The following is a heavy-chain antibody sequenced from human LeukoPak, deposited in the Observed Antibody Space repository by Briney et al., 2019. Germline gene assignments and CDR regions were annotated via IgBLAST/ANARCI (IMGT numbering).Heavy chain of an antibody. CDR2: INPNSGGT. CDR3: ARSLQHMIVVANWFDP. J-gene: IGHJ5*02. D-gene: IGHD3-22*01. CDR1: GYTFTGYY. Sequence: GASVKVSCKASGYTFTGYYMHWVRQAPGQGLEWMGWINPNSGGTNYAQKFQGRVTMTRDTSISTAYMELSRLRSDDTAVYYCARSLQHMIVVANWFDPWGQGTLVTVSS. V-gene: IGHV1-2*02.